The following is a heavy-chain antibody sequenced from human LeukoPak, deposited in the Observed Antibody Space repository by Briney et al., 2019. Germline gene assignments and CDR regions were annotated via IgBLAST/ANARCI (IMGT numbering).Heavy chain of an antibody. CDR2: ISKDGGDK. CDR1: GFTFSDYA. D-gene: IGHD1-7*01. CDR3: ARDYWRNYDY. V-gene: IGHV3-30-3*01. J-gene: IGHJ4*02. Sequence: GGSLRLSCAASGFTFSDYAMHWVRQAPGKGLEWVAVISKDGGDKYYPGSVRGRFTISRDNSKNTIYLQMDSLRAEDTAIYYCARDYWRNYDYWGQGTLVTVSS.